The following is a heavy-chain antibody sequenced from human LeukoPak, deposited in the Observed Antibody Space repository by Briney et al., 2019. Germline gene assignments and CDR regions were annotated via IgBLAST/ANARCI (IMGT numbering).Heavy chain of an antibody. CDR1: GYTFTSYG. Sequence: GASVKVSCQASGYTFTSYGISWVRQAPGQGLEWMGWISAYNGNTNYAQKLQGRVTMTTDTSTSTAYMELRSLRSDDTAVYYCARDSSSSSWYSPFDYWGQGTLVTVSS. V-gene: IGHV1-18*01. J-gene: IGHJ4*02. CDR3: ARDSSSSSWYSPFDY. CDR2: ISAYNGNT. D-gene: IGHD6-13*01.